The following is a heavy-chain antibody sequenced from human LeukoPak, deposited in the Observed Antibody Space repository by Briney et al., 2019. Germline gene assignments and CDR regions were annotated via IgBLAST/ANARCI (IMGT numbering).Heavy chain of an antibody. V-gene: IGHV4-34*01. J-gene: IGHJ5*02. CDR1: GGSFSGYY. D-gene: IGHD6-19*01. CDR3: AKLGVIAMAGSNWFDP. CDR2: INHSGST. Sequence: SETLSLTCAVYGGSFSGYYWSWIRQPPGKGLEWIGEINHSGSTNYNPSLKSRVTISVDTSKNQFSLKLSSVTAADTAVYYCAKLGVIAMAGSNWFDPWGQGTLVTVSS.